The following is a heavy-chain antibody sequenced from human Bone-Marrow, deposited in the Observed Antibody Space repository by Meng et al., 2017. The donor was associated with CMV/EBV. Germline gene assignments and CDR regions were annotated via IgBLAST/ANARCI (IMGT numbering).Heavy chain of an antibody. CDR1: GGSFSGYY. Sequence: GSLRLSCAVYGGSFSGYYWSWIRQPPGKGLEWIGEINHSGSTNYNPSLKSRVTISVDTSKNQFSLKLSSVTAADTAVYYCASFSRRLRYFDWRDYWGQGTLVTVSS. V-gene: IGHV4-34*01. CDR3: ASFSRRLRYFDWRDY. CDR2: INHSGST. D-gene: IGHD3-9*01. J-gene: IGHJ4*02.